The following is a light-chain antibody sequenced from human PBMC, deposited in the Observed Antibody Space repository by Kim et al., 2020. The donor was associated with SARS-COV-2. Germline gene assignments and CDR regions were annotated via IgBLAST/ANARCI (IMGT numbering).Light chain of an antibody. CDR1: HGISNN. CDR3: QQYSYYPPT. V-gene: IGKV1-16*02. CDR2: AAA. Sequence: SVEARVTSTSRPSHGISNNLAWFQQKPGKDPKSLIYAAASLQSGVPPNFIGSGSATDFTIIISSLQPEDFATYYCQQYSYYPPTFGQGTRLEIK. J-gene: IGKJ5*01.